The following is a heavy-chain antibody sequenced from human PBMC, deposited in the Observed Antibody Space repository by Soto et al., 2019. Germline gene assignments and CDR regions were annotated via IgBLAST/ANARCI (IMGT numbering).Heavy chain of an antibody. Sequence: QVQLVQSGAEVKKPGASVKVSCKASGYTFTSYDINWVRQATGQGLEWMGWMNPNSGNTGYAQKFQXXVXMXXNTSISTAYMELSSLRSEDTAVYYCARSKDGYKDYWGQGTLVTVSS. CDR1: GYTFTSYD. V-gene: IGHV1-8*01. D-gene: IGHD5-12*01. CDR3: ARSKDGYKDY. CDR2: MNPNSGNT. J-gene: IGHJ4*02.